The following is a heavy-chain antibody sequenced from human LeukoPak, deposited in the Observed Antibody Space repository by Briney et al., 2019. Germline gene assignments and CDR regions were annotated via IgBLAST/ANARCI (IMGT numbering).Heavy chain of an antibody. V-gene: IGHV4-59*08. CDR3: ASLSRGLDCFDY. D-gene: IGHD3/OR15-3a*01. J-gene: IGHJ4*02. Sequence: PSETLSLTCTVSGGSTSSYYWSWIRQPPGKGLEWIGYIYYSGSTNYNPSLKSRVTISVDTSKNQFSLKLSSVTAADTAVYYCASLSRGLDCFDYWGQGTLVTVSS. CDR2: IYYSGST. CDR1: GGSTSSYY.